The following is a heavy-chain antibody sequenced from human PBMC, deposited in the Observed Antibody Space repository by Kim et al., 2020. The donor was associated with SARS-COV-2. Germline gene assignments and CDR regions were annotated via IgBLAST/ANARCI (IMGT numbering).Heavy chain of an antibody. CDR2: NSNGSVA. D-gene: IGHD2-21*01. Sequence: NSNGSVATYADSVKGRFTISRDNARNTLYLQMSSLRAEDTAVYYCAALKIDWGQGTLVTVSS. V-gene: IGHV3-74*03. CDR3: AALKID. J-gene: IGHJ4*02.